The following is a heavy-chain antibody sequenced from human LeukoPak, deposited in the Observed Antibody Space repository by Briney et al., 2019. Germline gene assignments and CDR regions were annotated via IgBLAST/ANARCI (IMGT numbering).Heavy chain of an antibody. CDR3: ARVYGSGYDFRGAFDI. J-gene: IGHJ3*02. V-gene: IGHV1-8*03. CDR2: MNPNSGNT. CDR1: GYTFTSYD. D-gene: IGHD5-12*01. Sequence: ASVKVSCKASGYTFTSYDINWVRQATGQGLEWMGWMNPNSGNTGYAQKFQGRITITRNTSIRTAYMELSSLRSEDTAVYYCARVYGSGYDFRGAFDIWGQGTMVTVSS.